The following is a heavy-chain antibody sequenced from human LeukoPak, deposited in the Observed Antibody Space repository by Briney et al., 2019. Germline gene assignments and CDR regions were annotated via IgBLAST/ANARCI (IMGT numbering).Heavy chain of an antibody. CDR1: GFTYSSYA. V-gene: IGHV3-23*01. CDR2: ISSSGDNT. CDR3: AKVEWPDAFSI. D-gene: IGHD3-3*01. Sequence: GGSLRLSCVASGFTYSSYAMTWVRQAPGKGLEWVSLISSSGDNTYYADSVEGRFTISRDNSKNTLYLQMNSLRAEDTAIYYCAKVEWPDAFSIWGQGTMVIVSS. J-gene: IGHJ3*02.